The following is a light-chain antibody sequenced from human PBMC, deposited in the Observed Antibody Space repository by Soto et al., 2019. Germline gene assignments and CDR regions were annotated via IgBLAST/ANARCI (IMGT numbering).Light chain of an antibody. Sequence: EIVLAQSPGSLSLSPGERATLSCTASQSISGSYLAWYQQKPGQAPRVVIYGVSRRATGIPDRFSGSGSGTDFTLTISRLEPEDFAVYYCHQYDSWTFGQGTKVDIK. CDR1: QSISGSY. CDR2: GVS. V-gene: IGKV3-20*01. CDR3: HQYDSWT. J-gene: IGKJ1*01.